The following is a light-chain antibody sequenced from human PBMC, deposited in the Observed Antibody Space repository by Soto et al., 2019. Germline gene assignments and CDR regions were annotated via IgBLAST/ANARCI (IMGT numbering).Light chain of an antibody. V-gene: IGKV3-20*01. CDR2: AAS. Sequence: ESVLRQSPGTRNLARGGGGTRCCGAIQPVSSNSLASYPQKPGQAPRLLILAASTRATGIPDRLTGSGSGTDFTLPISRLEPEDFAVYYCQQYVNWPPWPFGQGTKV. CDR1: QPVSSNS. J-gene: IGKJ1*01. CDR3: QQYVNWPPWP.